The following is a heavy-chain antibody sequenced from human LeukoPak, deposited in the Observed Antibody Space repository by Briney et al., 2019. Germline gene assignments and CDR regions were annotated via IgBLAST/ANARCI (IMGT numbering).Heavy chain of an antibody. D-gene: IGHD3-3*01. Sequence: GGSLRLSCVASGFTFSTYAMSWVRQAPGKGLEWVSAISGSGGSTYYADSVKGRFTISRDNSKNTLYLQMNSLRAEDTAVYYCAKAGTIFGVVIGTNYYFDYWGQGTLVTVSS. CDR1: GFTFSTYA. V-gene: IGHV3-23*01. J-gene: IGHJ4*02. CDR3: AKAGTIFGVVIGTNYYFDY. CDR2: ISGSGGST.